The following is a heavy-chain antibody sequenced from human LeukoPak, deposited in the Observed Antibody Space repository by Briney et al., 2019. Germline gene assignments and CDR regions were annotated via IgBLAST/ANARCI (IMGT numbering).Heavy chain of an antibody. CDR1: GGSISSGDYY. Sequence: SQTLSLTCTISGGSISSGDYYWSWIRQPPGKGLEWIGYIYYSGSTYYNPSLKSRVTISVDTSKNQFSLKLSSVTAADTAVYYCAGEDRGFVVVPASSVYYFDYWGQGTLVTVSS. V-gene: IGHV4-30-4*08. J-gene: IGHJ4*02. D-gene: IGHD2-2*01. CDR2: IYYSGST. CDR3: AGEDRGFVVVPASSVYYFDY.